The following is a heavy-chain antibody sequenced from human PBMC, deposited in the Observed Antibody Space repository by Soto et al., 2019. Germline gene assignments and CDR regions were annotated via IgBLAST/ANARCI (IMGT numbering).Heavy chain of an antibody. J-gene: IGHJ5*02. D-gene: IGHD3-10*01. V-gene: IGHV4-4*02. CDR1: GDSITNNNW. Sequence: QVQLQESGPGLVKPSGTLFLTCAVSGDSITNNNWWTWVRQSPGKGLEWIGEMHHSGSTDYNPSLRSRVTISVDKSKNQFSLNLSSVTAADSAVYYCARTSGGTYSFDPWGQGTLVTVSS. CDR3: ARTSGGTYSFDP. CDR2: MHHSGST.